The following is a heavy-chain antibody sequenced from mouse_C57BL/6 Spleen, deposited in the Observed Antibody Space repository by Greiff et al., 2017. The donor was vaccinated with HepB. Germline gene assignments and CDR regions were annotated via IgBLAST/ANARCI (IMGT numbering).Heavy chain of an antibody. J-gene: IGHJ2*01. CDR1: GYTFTDYN. Sequence: EVKLMESGPELVKPGASVKIPCKASGYTFTDYNMDWVKQSHGKSLEWIGDINPNNGGTIYNQKFKGKATLTVDKSSSTAYMELRSLTSEDTAVYYCARTYYYGSSPYYFDYWGQGTTLTVSS. CDR3: ARTYYYGSSPYYFDY. D-gene: IGHD1-1*01. CDR2: INPNNGGT. V-gene: IGHV1-18*01.